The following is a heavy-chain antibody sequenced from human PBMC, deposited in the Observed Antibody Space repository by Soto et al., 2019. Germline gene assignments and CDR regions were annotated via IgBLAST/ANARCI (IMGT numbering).Heavy chain of an antibody. CDR1: GFTFSSYA. CDR3: AKVSREDLDCSSTSCYEAYYYYYYMDV. Sequence: EVQLLESGGGLVQPGGSLRLSCAASGFTFSSYAMSWVRQAPGKGLEWVSAISGSGGSTYYADSVKGRFTISRDNSKNTLYLQMNSLRAEDTAVYYCAKVSREDLDCSSTSCYEAYYYYYYMDVWGKGTTVTVSS. D-gene: IGHD2-2*01. V-gene: IGHV3-23*01. CDR2: ISGSGGST. J-gene: IGHJ6*03.